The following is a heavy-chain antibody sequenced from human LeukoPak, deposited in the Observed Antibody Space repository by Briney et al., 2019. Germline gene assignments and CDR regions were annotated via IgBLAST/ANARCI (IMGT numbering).Heavy chain of an antibody. CDR1: GFTFSSYW. D-gene: IGHD3-22*01. J-gene: IGHJ4*02. CDR3: AKGDGDYYDSSGYYGNFDY. V-gene: IGHV3-23*01. CDR2: ISGSGGST. Sequence: GGSLRLSCAASGFTFSSYWMHWVRQAPGKGLEWVSAISGSGGSTYYADSVKGRFTISRDNSKNTLYLQMNSLRAEDTAVYYCAKGDGDYYDSSGYYGNFDYWGQGTLVTVSS.